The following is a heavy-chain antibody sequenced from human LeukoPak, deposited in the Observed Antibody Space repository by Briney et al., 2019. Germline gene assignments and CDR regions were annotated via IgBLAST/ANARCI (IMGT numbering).Heavy chain of an antibody. J-gene: IGHJ4*02. Sequence: GGSLRLSCAASGFTFNSFAMNWVRHAPGKGLEWVSSIIGSDGTSHYADFVKCRFTISRDNSKNTLCLQMNSLRAEDTAVYYCAKGARYYGSGPGLQNLYYFDYWGQGTLVSVSS. CDR2: IIGSDGTS. D-gene: IGHD3-10*01. V-gene: IGHV3-23*01. CDR3: AKGARYYGSGPGLQNLYYFDY. CDR1: GFTFNSFA.